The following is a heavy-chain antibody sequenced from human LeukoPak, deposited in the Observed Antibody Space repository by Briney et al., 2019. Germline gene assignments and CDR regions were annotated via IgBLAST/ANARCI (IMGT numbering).Heavy chain of an antibody. CDR1: GFSFSSYE. J-gene: IGHJ4*02. V-gene: IGHV3-48*03. CDR2: ISSSGSIM. Sequence: PGGSLRLSCAASGFSFSSYEMNWVRQAPGKGLEWVSYISSSGSIMYSADSVKGRFTISRDNAKNSLYLQMNSLRAEDTAIYYCSGQYGSSSVVDYWGQGTLVTVSS. CDR3: SGQYGSSSVVDY. D-gene: IGHD6-6*01.